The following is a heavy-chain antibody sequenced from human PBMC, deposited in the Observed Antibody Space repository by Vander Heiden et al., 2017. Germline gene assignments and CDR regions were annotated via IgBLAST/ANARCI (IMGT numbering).Heavy chain of an antibody. Sequence: QVQLQESGPGLVKPSETLSLTCTVSGGSIRSYYWSWIRQPPGKGLEWIGYIYYSGSTNYNPSLKSRVTISVDTSKNQFSLKLSSVTAADTAVYYCARQVLGYCSSTSCSYYYYYGMDVWGQGTTVTVSS. J-gene: IGHJ6*02. D-gene: IGHD2-2*01. CDR1: GGSIRSYY. V-gene: IGHV4-59*08. CDR3: ARQVLGYCSSTSCSYYYYYGMDV. CDR2: IYYSGST.